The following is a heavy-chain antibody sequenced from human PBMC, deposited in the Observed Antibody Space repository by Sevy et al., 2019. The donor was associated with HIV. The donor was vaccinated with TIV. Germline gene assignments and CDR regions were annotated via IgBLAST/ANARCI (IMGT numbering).Heavy chain of an antibody. J-gene: IGHJ4*02. Sequence: GGSLRLSCGASGFIFSNAWMSWVRQAPGKGLEWVGRIKSKIDGGTTDYGAPVKGRFTISRDDSKSTLYLQMNSLKTEDTAVYYCATDWGEQLLVLGPLDYWGQGTLITVSS. D-gene: IGHD6-19*01. V-gene: IGHV3-15*01. CDR3: ATDWGEQLLVLGPLDY. CDR2: IKSKIDGGTT. CDR1: GFIFSNAW.